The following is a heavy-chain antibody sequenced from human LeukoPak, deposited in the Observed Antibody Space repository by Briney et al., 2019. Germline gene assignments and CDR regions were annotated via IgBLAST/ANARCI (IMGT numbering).Heavy chain of an antibody. CDR2: ISWNSGSI. V-gene: IGHV3-9*03. D-gene: IGHD5-12*01. CDR3: AKVPMRYSGYDDPYAFDI. J-gene: IGHJ3*02. CDR1: GFTFDDYA. Sequence: GGSLRLSCAASGFTFDDYAMHWVRQAPGKGLEWVSGISWNSGSIGYADSVKGRFTISRDNAKNSLYLQMNSLRAEDMALYYCAKVPMRYSGYDDPYAFDIWGQGTMVTVSS.